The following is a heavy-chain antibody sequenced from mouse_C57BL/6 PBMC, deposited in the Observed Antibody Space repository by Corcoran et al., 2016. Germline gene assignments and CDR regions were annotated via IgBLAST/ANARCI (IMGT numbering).Heavy chain of an antibody. J-gene: IGHJ2*01. CDR3: AKEGGYGNYFDY. D-gene: IGHD2-1*01. CDR2: IFPGSGST. Sequence: QVQLQQSGPELVKPGASVKISCKASGYTFTDYYINWVKQRPGQGLEWIGWIFPGSGSTYYNEKFKGKATLTADKSSSTAYMLLSSLTSEDSAVYFCAKEGGYGNYFDYWGQGTTLTVSS. V-gene: IGHV1-75*01. CDR1: GYTFTDYY.